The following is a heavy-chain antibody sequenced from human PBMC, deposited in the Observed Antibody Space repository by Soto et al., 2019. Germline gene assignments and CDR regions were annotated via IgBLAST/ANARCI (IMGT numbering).Heavy chain of an antibody. D-gene: IGHD6-6*01. J-gene: IGHJ4*02. Sequence: ASVKVSCKASGGTFSSYAISWVRQAPGQGLEWMGGIIPIFGTANYAQKFQGRVTITADESTSTAHMELSSLRSEDTAVYYCARGAARPLYYFDYWGQGTLLTVSS. V-gene: IGHV1-69*13. CDR3: ARGAARPLYYFDY. CDR1: GGTFSSYA. CDR2: IIPIFGTA.